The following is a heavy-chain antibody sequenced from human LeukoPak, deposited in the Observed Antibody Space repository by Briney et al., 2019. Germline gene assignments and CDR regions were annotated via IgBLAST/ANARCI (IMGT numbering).Heavy chain of an antibody. Sequence: SGPTLVNPTQTLTLTCTFFGFSLTTYGVGVGWLRQPPGKALEWLAFIYWDDDNRYSPSLKNRLTATKDTSRNQVVLTMTNMDPVDTATYYCAHRPNRHSNGWNTGFFDYWGQGTLVTVSS. CDR2: IYWDDDN. CDR3: AHRPNRHSNGWNTGFFDY. V-gene: IGHV2-5*02. CDR1: GFSLTTYGVG. D-gene: IGHD6-25*01. J-gene: IGHJ4*02.